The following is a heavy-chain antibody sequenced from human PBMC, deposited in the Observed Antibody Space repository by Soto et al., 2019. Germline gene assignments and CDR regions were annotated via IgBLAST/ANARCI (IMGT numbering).Heavy chain of an antibody. V-gene: IGHV1-69*13. CDR3: AREGSGYNF. CDR1: GGSFSNFG. D-gene: IGHD5-12*01. J-gene: IGHJ4*02. CDR2: IVPVFGRP. Sequence: SVKVSCKASGGSFSNFGIGWVRQAPGQGLEWMGGIVPVFGRPNYAQRFRGRLTITADESTSTGYMELISLRSDDTAVYYCAREGSGYNFWGQGTQVTVSS.